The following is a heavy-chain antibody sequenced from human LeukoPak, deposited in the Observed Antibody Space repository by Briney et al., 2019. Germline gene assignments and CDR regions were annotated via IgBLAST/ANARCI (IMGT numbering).Heavy chain of an antibody. CDR2: ISYDGSIK. D-gene: IGHD6-13*01. J-gene: IGHJ3*02. V-gene: IGHV3-30-3*01. CDR1: GFTFSTHD. Sequence: GGSLRLSCAASGFTFSTHDLNWVRQAPGKGLEWVAVISYDGSIKYYADSVKGRFTISRDNSKNTLYLQMNSLRAEDTAVYYCARDRQASSSWLSDDAFDIWGQGTMVTVSS. CDR3: ARDRQASSSWLSDDAFDI.